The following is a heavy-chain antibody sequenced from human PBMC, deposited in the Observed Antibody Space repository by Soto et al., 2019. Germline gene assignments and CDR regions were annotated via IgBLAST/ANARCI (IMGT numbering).Heavy chain of an antibody. D-gene: IGHD2-2*01. CDR1: SGSISSSNW. V-gene: IGHV4-4*02. Sequence: LSLTCAVSSGSISSSNWWSWVRQPPGKGLEWIGEIYHSGSTNYNPSLKSRVTISVDKSKNQFSLKLSSVTAADTAVYYCARRYCSSTSCHQFDYWGQGTLVTVSS. CDR2: IYHSGST. J-gene: IGHJ4*02. CDR3: ARRYCSSTSCHQFDY.